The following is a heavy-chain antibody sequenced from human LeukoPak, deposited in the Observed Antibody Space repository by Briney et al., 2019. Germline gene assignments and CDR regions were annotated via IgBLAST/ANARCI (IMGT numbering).Heavy chain of an antibody. J-gene: IGHJ4*02. V-gene: IGHV3-64D*06. Sequence: GGSLRLSCSASGFTYSSYAMHWVRQAPGKGQEYVSAISSNGDSTYYADSVKGRFTISRDNSKNTLYLQMSSLRAEDTAVYYCVKDIYPDSSSWYVEVFDYWGQGTLVTVSS. D-gene: IGHD6-13*01. CDR1: GFTYSSYA. CDR3: VKDIYPDSSSWYVEVFDY. CDR2: ISSNGDST.